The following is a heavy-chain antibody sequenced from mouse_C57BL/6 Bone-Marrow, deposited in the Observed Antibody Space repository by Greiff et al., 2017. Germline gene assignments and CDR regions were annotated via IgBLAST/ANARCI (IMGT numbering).Heavy chain of an antibody. Sequence: QVQLQQSGTELVKPGASVKLSCKASGYTFTSYWMHWVKQRPGQGLEWIGNINPSNGGTNYNEKFKSKATLTVDKSSSTAYMQLSSLTSEDSAVYDCARLGCPIYYYGSSPEYFDYWGQGTTLTVSS. CDR3: ARLGCPIYYYGSSPEYFDY. D-gene: IGHD1-1*01. J-gene: IGHJ2*01. CDR2: INPSNGGT. V-gene: IGHV1-53*01. CDR1: GYTFTSYW.